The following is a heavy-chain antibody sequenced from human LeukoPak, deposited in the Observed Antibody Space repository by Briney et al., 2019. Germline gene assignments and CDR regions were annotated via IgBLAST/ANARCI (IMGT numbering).Heavy chain of an antibody. V-gene: IGHV4-4*07. CDR2: IYTSGST. J-gene: IGHJ3*02. Sequence: PSETLSLACTVSGGSISSYYWSWIRQPAGKGLEWIGRIYTSGSTNYNPSLKSRVTISVDTSKNQFSLKLSSVTAADTAVYYCAREVRWGSGWYLLGQKDAFDIWGQGTMVTVSS. CDR3: AREVRWGSGWYLLGQKDAFDI. CDR1: GGSISSYY. D-gene: IGHD6-19*01.